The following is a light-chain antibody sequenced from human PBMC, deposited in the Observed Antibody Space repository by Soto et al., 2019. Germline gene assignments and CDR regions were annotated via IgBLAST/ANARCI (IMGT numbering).Light chain of an antibody. CDR3: FSYAGGSTFV. V-gene: IGLV2-8*01. J-gene: IGLJ1*01. CDR2: GVV. Sequence: QSVLTQPPSASGSPEQSVTISCTGTNRDVGTHNYVSWYQQYPGKAPKLLIYGVVKRPSGIPHRFSGSKSGNTASLTVAGLQADDEADYYCFSYAGGSTFVFGTGTKVTVL. CDR1: NRDVGTHNY.